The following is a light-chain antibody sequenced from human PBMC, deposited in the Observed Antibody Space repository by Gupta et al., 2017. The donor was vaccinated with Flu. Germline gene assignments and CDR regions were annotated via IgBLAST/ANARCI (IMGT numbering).Light chain of an antibody. Sequence: DLVMTQSPDSLAVSLGERATINCKSSQSVLYSSNNKNYLAWYQQKPGKPPKLLIYWASTRESGVPDRFSGSGSGTDFTLTISSLQAEDVAVYYCQQYYSTPHTFGGGTKVEIK. CDR2: WAS. J-gene: IGKJ4*01. CDR1: QSVLYSSNNKNY. V-gene: IGKV4-1*01. CDR3: QQYYSTPHT.